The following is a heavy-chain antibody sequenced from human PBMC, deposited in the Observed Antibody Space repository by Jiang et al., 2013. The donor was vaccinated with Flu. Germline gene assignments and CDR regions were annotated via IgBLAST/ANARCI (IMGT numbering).Heavy chain of an antibody. J-gene: IGHJ6*03. V-gene: IGHV3-15*07. CDR1: GFSFNNAW. CDR2: VKSKTDGGTT. Sequence: VQLVESGGGLVKPGGSLRLSCAASGFSFNNAWMNWVRQVSGKGLEWVGRVKSKTDGGTTDYAAPVKGRFTISRDDSKNTLYLQLNSLKTEDSAVYYCTTVGVDSGDYELGYYYYYYMDVWG. CDR3: TTVGVDSGDYELGYYYYYYMDV. D-gene: IGHD4-17*01.